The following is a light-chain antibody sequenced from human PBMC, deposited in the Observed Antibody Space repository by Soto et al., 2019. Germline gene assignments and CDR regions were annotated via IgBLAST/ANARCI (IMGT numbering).Light chain of an antibody. J-gene: IGKJ3*01. CDR2: GAS. CDR1: QSISSSD. Sequence: EIVLTQSPGTLSLSPGETATLSCRASQSISSSDLAWYQQKPGQAPRLLIYGASSRATGIPDRFSASGSGTDFTLTISRLEPEDFAVYYCQQYGSSPFTFGPGTTVDIK. CDR3: QQYGSSPFT. V-gene: IGKV3-20*01.